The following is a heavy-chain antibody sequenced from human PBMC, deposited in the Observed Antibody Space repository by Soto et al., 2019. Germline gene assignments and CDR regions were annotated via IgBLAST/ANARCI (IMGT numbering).Heavy chain of an antibody. CDR3: ARDIRWAIQLWLETLLDY. J-gene: IGHJ4*02. CDR2: ISAYNGNT. D-gene: IGHD5-18*01. CDR1: GYTFTSYG. Sequence: ASVKVSCQASGYTFTSYGISWVRQAPGQGLEWMGWISAYNGNTNYAQKLQCRVTMTTDTSTSTAYMELRSLRSDDTAVYYCARDIRWAIQLWLETLLDYWGQGTLVTVSS. V-gene: IGHV1-18*01.